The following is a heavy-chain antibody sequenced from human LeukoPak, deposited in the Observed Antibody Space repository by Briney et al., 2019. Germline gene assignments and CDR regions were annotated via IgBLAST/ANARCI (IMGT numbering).Heavy chain of an antibody. CDR2: INSDGSST. CDR3: SRGLYSSTLGY. CDR1: GFTFSSYW. V-gene: IGHV3-74*01. D-gene: IGHD6-13*01. Sequence: GGSLRLSCAASGFTFSSYWMHWVRQAPGKGLVWVSRINSDGSSTNYADSVKGRFTISRDNAKNTLYLQMNSLRAEDTAVYYCSRGLYSSTLGYWGQGTLVTVSS. J-gene: IGHJ4*02.